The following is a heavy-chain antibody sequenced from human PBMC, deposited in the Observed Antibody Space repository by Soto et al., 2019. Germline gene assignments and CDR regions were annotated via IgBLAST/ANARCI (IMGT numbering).Heavy chain of an antibody. CDR2: ISGSGGST. V-gene: IGHV3-23*01. CDR3: AKEGSMFRSYYYARFDY. Sequence: PGGSLRLSCAASGFTFSSYAMSWVRQAPGKGLEWVSAISGSGGSTYYADSVKGRFTISRDNSKNTLYLQMNSLRAEDTAVYYCAKEGSMFRSYYYARFDYWGQGTLVTVSS. J-gene: IGHJ4*02. D-gene: IGHD1-26*01. CDR1: GFTFSSYA.